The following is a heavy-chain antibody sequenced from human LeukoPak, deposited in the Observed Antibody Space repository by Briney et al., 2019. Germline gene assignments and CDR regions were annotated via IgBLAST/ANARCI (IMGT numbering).Heavy chain of an antibody. CDR1: GFTFNNYF. CDR2: ISSSGGTV. V-gene: IGHV3-11*04. Sequence: GGSLRLSCAASGFTFNNYFMSWIRQAPGKGLEWVSYISSSGGTVYYAGSVKCRFTVSRDNAKNSLYLQMNSLRAEDTAVYYCARGLAVAANCFDYWGQGTLVTVSS. CDR3: ARGLAVAANCFDY. J-gene: IGHJ4*02. D-gene: IGHD6-19*01.